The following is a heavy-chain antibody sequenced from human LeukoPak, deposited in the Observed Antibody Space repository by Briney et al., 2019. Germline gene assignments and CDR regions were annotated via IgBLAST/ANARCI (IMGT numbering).Heavy chain of an antibody. CDR1: GFTFSSYA. J-gene: IGHJ4*02. CDR2: ISGSGGST. V-gene: IGHV3-23*01. CDR3: AKGELAAAGIVY. Sequence: GGSLRLSCAASGFTFSSYAMSWVRQAPGKGLEWVSAISGSGGSTYYADSVKGRFTISRDNSKSTLYLQMNSPRGEDTAVYYCAKGELAAAGIVYWGQGTLVTVSS. D-gene: IGHD6-13*01.